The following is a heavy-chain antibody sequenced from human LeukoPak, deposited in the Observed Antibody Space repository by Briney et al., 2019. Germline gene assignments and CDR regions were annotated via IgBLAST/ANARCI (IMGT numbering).Heavy chain of an antibody. CDR1: GYSISSGYY. D-gene: IGHD3-3*01. V-gene: IGHV4-38-2*01. CDR3: ARASTLYDFLDY. CDR2: IYHSGST. J-gene: IGHJ4*02. Sequence: KPSETLSLTCAVSGYSISSGYYWGWIRQPPGKGLEWIGSIYHSGSTYYNPSLKSLATISVDTSKNQFSLKLSSVTAADTAVYYCARASTLYDFLDYWGQGTLVTVSS.